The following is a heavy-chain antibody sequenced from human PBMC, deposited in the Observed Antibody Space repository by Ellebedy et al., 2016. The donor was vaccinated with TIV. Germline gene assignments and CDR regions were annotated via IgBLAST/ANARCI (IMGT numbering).Heavy chain of an antibody. CDR2: INHSGST. CDR1: GGSFSGHH. V-gene: IGHV4-34*01. Sequence: MPSETLSLTCAVYGGSFSGHHWTWIRQSPGKGLEWIGGINHSGSTNYNPSLQSRVTISVDRSKNQFSLKLSSVTAADTAVYYCARGREMATIGDAFDIWGQGTSVTVSS. CDR3: ARGREMATIGDAFDI. D-gene: IGHD5-24*01. J-gene: IGHJ3*02.